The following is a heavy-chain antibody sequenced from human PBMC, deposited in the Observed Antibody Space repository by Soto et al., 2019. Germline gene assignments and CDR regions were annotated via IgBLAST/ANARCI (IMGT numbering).Heavy chain of an antibody. V-gene: IGHV3-7*03. CDR3: ARWNWGLSFPLDY. Sequence: GGSLRLSCAASGFTFSSYWMSWVRQAPGKGLEWVANIKQDGSEKYYVDSVKGRFTISRDNAKNSLYLQMNSLRAEDTAVYYCARWNWGLSFPLDYWGQGTLVTVSS. J-gene: IGHJ4*02. CDR1: GFTFSSYW. CDR2: IKQDGSEK. D-gene: IGHD7-27*01.